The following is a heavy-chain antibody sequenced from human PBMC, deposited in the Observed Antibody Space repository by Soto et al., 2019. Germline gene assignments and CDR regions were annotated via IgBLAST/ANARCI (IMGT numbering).Heavy chain of an antibody. V-gene: IGHV1-2*04. D-gene: IGHD6-13*01. CDR2: INPNSGGT. CDR3: ARVRIAAAGTRYYYYGMDV. J-gene: IGHJ6*04. CDR1: GYTFTGYY. Sequence: ASVKVSCKASGYTFTGYYMHWVRQAPGQGLEWMGWINPNSGGTNYAQKFQGWVTMTRDTSISTAYMELSRLRSDDTAVYYCARVRIAAAGTRYYYYGMDVWGKGTRVTVSS.